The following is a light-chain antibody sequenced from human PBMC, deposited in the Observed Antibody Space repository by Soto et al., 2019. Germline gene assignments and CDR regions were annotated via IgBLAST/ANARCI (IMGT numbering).Light chain of an antibody. J-gene: IGLJ1*01. CDR1: SSDVGTRNF. CDR2: QVT. Sequence: QSVLTQPASVSGSPVQSITISCTGTSSDVGTRNFVSWYQQHPGKAPKLMIYQVTNRPSGVSNRFSGSKSGNTASLTISGLQAEDEADYYCSSYTDSTNYVFGNGTKVTVL. CDR3: SSYTDSTNYV. V-gene: IGLV2-14*01.